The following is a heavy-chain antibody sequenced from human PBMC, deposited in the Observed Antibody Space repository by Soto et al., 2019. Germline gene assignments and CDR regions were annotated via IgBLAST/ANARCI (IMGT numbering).Heavy chain of an antibody. CDR2: IYYSGST. D-gene: IGHD1-26*01. CDR3: ASHVGFYYFDD. Sequence: QLQLQESGPGLVKPSETLSLTCSVSGGSISRSSYYWGWIRQPPGKGLEWIGSIYYSGSTYYNPSLTGRVAISVDTSKTQFSLKLNSVTAADTAVYYCASHVGFYYFDDWGQGTLVTVSS. V-gene: IGHV4-39*01. CDR1: GGSISRSSYY. J-gene: IGHJ4*02.